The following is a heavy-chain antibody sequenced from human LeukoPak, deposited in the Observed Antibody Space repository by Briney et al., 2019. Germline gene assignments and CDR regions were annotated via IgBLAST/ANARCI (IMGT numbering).Heavy chain of an antibody. CDR2: VYYYGTT. CDR1: VDSIIGTAYS. V-gene: IGHV4-39*01. J-gene: IGHJ6*03. CDR3: ARHHDGHVNNWLGDYYSFYMDV. D-gene: IGHD1-1*01. Sequence: PSGTLSLTRTVSVDSIIGTAYSWGWIRQSPGRGLEWIGSVYYYGTTFNNPSLRSRVTISLDTSKNQFSLRLTSVTAADTAVYYCARHHDGHVNNWLGDYYSFYMDVWGKGTTVIVSS.